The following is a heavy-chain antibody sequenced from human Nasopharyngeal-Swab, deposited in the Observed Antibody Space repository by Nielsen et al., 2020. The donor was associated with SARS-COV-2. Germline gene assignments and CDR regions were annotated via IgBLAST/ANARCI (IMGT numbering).Heavy chain of an antibody. CDR1: GFTVTYNY. D-gene: IGHD5-24*01. V-gene: IGHV3-53*01. J-gene: IGHJ4*02. Sequence: GESLKISCAASGFTVTYNYMSWVRQAPGKGLEWVSLISTGGTTSYADSGKGRFTISRDNTNNSLYLQMNSLRAEDTAVYYCVRDAEMATIINGPAEFDYWGQGSLVTVSS. CDR2: ISTGGTT. CDR3: VRDAEMATIINGPAEFDY.